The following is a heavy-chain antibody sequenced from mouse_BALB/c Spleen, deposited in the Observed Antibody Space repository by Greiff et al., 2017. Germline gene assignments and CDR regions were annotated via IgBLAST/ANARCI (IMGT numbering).Heavy chain of an antibody. V-gene: IGHV3-6*02. Sequence: EVKVEESGPGLVKPSQSLSLTCPVTGYSITSGYYWNWIRQFPGNKLEWMGYISYDGSNNYNPSLKNRISITRDTSKNQFFLKLNSVTTEDTATYYCAREAPFLTSDYWGQGTTLTVSS. CDR2: ISYDGSN. CDR3: AREAPFLTSDY. J-gene: IGHJ2*01. CDR1: GYSITSGYY. D-gene: IGHD1-1*01.